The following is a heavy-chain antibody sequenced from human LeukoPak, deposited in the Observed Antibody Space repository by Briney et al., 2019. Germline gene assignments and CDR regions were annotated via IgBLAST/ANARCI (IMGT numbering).Heavy chain of an antibody. V-gene: IGHV1-18*01. J-gene: IGHJ4*02. CDR3: ASGDSGSYHHDY. CDR1: GYIFINYG. CDR2: ISGDNANT. D-gene: IGHD1-26*01. Sequence: ASVKVSCKTSGYIFINYGITWVRQAPGQGLEWMGWISGDNANTNYAQKLQGRVTMTTDTSTSTAYMELRSLRSDDTAVYYCASGDSGSYHHDYWGQGTLVTVSS.